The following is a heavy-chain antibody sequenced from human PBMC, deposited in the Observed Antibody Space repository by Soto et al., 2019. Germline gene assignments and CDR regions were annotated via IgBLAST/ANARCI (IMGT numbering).Heavy chain of an antibody. J-gene: IGHJ4*02. V-gene: IGHV3-23*01. Sequence: PGGSLRLSCAASGFTFSSYAMSWGRQAPGKGLEWVSGINGGGGPTYYTDAVKGRFIISRDNSKNTLYLQMNSLRAEDTAVYYCSKDQTWIQPSFDHWGQGIMVTVSS. CDR3: SKDQTWIQPSFDH. CDR2: INGGGGPT. D-gene: IGHD5-18*01. CDR1: GFTFSSYA.